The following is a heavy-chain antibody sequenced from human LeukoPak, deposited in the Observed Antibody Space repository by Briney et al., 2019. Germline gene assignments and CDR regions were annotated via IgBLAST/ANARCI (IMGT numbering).Heavy chain of an antibody. D-gene: IGHD5-24*01. Sequence: GASLQISCKGSGYSFTSYWIGWVRPMPGKGLEWMGIIYPGDSDTRYSPSFQGQVTISADKSISTAYLQWSSLKASDTAMYYCARSFKPINNWFDPWGQGTLVTVSS. CDR1: GYSFTSYW. CDR3: ARSFKPINNWFDP. CDR2: IYPGDSDT. V-gene: IGHV5-51*01. J-gene: IGHJ5*02.